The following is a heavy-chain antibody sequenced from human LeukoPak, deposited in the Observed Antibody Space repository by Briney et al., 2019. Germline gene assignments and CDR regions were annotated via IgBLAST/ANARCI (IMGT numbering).Heavy chain of an antibody. D-gene: IGHD4-17*01. Sequence: PSETLSLTCAVSSYSISSGSYWGWLRPSPGKGLEWVGSIFHSGNSYYNPSLKSRLTMSVDTSKNQFSLKLTSVTAADTALYYCARVTYVDDMLYQYFDYWGQGILVTVSS. V-gene: IGHV4-38-2*01. J-gene: IGHJ4*02. CDR2: IFHSGNS. CDR1: SYSISSGSY. CDR3: ARVTYVDDMLYQYFDY.